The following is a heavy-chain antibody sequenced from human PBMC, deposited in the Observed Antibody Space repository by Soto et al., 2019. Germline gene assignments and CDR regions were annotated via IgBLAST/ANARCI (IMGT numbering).Heavy chain of an antibody. V-gene: IGHV3-11*06. D-gene: IGHD6-13*01. CDR1: GFTFSDYY. Sequence: GGSLRLSCAASGFTFSDYYMSWIRQAPGEGLEWVSYIVSSSSYTNYADSVKGRFTISRDNAKNSLYLEMNSLRAEDTAVYYCARLRASTWYMGGYLDYWGQGTPVTVSS. CDR2: IVSSSSYT. J-gene: IGHJ4*02. CDR3: ARLRASTWYMGGYLDY.